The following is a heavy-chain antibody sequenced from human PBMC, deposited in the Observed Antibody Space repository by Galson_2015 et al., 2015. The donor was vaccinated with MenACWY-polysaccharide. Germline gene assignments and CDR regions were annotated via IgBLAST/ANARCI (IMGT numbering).Heavy chain of an antibody. CDR3: ARIGGMNKGNYYNYGWFDP. CDR2: IHYSGGT. CDR1: GGSMSPYH. J-gene: IGHJ5*02. D-gene: IGHD3-22*01. Sequence: SETLSLTCTVSGGSMSPYHWTWIRQSPGKGLEWLGWIHYSGGTKYSPSLKSLVTISIDTSENQFSLKLSSVTTADTAVYYCARIGGMNKGNYYNYGWFDPWGQGTLVTVSS. V-gene: IGHV4-59*01.